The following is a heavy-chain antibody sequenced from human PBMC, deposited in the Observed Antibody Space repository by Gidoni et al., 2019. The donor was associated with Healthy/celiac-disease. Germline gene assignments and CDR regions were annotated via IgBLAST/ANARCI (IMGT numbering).Heavy chain of an antibody. Sequence: QVQLVQSGAEVKKPGSSVKVSCTASGGTFSSYTISWVRQAPGQGLQWMGRIIPILGIANNAQKFQGRVTITADKSTSTAYMELSSLRSEETAVYYCSDGVGATSWSDPWGQRTLVTVSS. V-gene: IGHV1-69*02. CDR1: GGTFSSYT. CDR2: IIPILGIA. CDR3: SDGVGATSWSDP. D-gene: IGHD1-26*01. J-gene: IGHJ5*02.